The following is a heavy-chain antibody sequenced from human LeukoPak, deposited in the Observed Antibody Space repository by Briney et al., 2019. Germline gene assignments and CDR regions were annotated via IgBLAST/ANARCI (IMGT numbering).Heavy chain of an antibody. V-gene: IGHV4-61*02. Sequence: SQTLSLTCTVSGGSISSGSYYWSWIRQPAGKGLEWIGRIYTSGSTNYNPSLKSRVTISVDTSKNPFSLKLSSVTAADTAVYYCARGGGYRSLDVWGKGTTVTVSS. J-gene: IGHJ6*04. CDR1: GGSISSGSYY. D-gene: IGHD5-24*01. CDR2: IYTSGST. CDR3: ARGGGYRSLDV.